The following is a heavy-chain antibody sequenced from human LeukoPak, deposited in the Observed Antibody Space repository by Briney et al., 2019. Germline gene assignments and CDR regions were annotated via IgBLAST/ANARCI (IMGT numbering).Heavy chain of an antibody. CDR2: MSRDVNHK. Sequence: GGSLRLSCAASGFTLSTYWMTWVRQAPGKGPEWVAVMSRDVNHKYYADFVKGRFTVSRDNSKNTLHLQMNTLTTEDTAVYYCAKRRLEDSGTYGGGFDFWGQGTMVTVSS. V-gene: IGHV3-30*18. J-gene: IGHJ3*01. D-gene: IGHD4-23*01. CDR1: GFTLSTYW. CDR3: AKRRLEDSGTYGGGFDF.